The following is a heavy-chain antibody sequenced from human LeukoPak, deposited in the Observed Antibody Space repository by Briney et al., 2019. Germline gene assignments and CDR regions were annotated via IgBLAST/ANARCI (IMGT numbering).Heavy chain of an antibody. CDR3: ARQGYSGHSQGAADY. CDR2: IIPIFGTA. J-gene: IGHJ4*02. CDR1: GGTFSSYA. V-gene: IGHV1-69*05. D-gene: IGHD4-23*01. Sequence: SVKVSCKASGGTFSSYAISWVRQAPGQGLEWMGGIIPIFGTANYAQKFQGRVAMTTDTSTSTAHMELRSLRSDDTAVYYCARQGYSGHSQGAADYWGQGTLVTVSS.